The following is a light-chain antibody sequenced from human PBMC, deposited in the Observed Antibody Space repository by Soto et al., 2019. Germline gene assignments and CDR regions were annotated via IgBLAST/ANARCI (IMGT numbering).Light chain of an antibody. CDR3: QKYNSAPLT. V-gene: IGKV1-27*01. CDR2: ATS. J-gene: IGKJ4*01. Sequence: DIPMTHSPCSVSASVADRVTITCRACQAISTFLAWYQQPPGTVPQLLIYATSTLHSGVPSPCSGSGAGTDFTLTISSRQPEDVATYYWQKYNSAPLTVGGGTKVDIK. CDR1: QAISTF.